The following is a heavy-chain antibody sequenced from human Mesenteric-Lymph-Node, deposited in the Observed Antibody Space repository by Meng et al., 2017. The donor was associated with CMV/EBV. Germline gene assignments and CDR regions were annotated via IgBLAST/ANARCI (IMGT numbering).Heavy chain of an antibody. CDR2: IRYDGRNK. CDR3: EKDLTIFAVANYYYYCVDV. CDR1: GFTFSSYG. J-gene: IGHJ6*02. Sequence: GGSLRLSCAASGFTFSSYGMHWVRQAPGKGLEWVAFIRYDGRNKYYADSVKGRFTISRDNSKNTLYLQMNSLRAEDTAVYYCEKDLTIFAVANYYYYCVDVWGQGTTVTVSS. D-gene: IGHD3-3*01. V-gene: IGHV3-30*02.